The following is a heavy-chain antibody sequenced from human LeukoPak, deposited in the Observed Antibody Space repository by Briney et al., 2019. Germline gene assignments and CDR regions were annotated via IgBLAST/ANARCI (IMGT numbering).Heavy chain of an antibody. CDR2: IFPGDSNT. D-gene: IGHD3-10*01. CDR1: GYRFTSYW. CDR3: ARTGYHYGSGSHFAFDV. Sequence: GESLKISCKGSGYRFTSYWIAWVRQMPGKGLEWMGFIFPGDSNTRYSPSFQGQVTISADKSISTAYLQWSSLKASDTAIYYCARTGYHYGSGSHFAFDVWGQGTMVTVSS. V-gene: IGHV5-51*01. J-gene: IGHJ3*01.